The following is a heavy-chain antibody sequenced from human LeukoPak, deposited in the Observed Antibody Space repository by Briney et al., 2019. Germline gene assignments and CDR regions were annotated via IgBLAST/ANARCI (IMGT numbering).Heavy chain of an antibody. V-gene: IGHV4-4*02. D-gene: IGHD4-17*01. CDR1: GGSITSTHW. CDR2: IYYSGST. CDR3: ARVGRGDYGDYTAGY. J-gene: IGHJ4*02. Sequence: SGTLSLTCAVSGGSITSTHWFSWVRQPPGKGLEWIGSIYYSGSTYYNPSLKSRVTISVDTSENQFSLKLSSVTAADTAVYYCARVGRGDYGDYTAGYWGQGTLVTVSS.